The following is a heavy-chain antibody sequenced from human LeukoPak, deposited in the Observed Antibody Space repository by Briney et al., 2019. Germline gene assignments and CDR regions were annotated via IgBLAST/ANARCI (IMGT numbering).Heavy chain of an antibody. V-gene: IGHV3-21*01. D-gene: IGHD6-19*01. J-gene: IGHJ4*02. CDR1: GFTFSSYS. CDR2: ISSSSSYI. CDR3: ATISSGWPFDY. Sequence: GGSLRLSCAASGFTFSSYSMNWVRQAPGKGLEWVSSISSSSSYIYYADSVKGRFTISRDNAKNSLYLQMNSLRAEDTAVYYCATISSGWPFDYWGQGTLVTVSS.